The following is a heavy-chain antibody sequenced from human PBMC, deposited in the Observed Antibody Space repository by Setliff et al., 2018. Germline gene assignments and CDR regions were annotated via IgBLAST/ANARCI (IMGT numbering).Heavy chain of an antibody. CDR1: GDSIGRGGYY. D-gene: IGHD3-16*01. Sequence: SETLSLTCSVSGDSIGRGGYYWSWIRQQPGKGLEWIASIYYSGSTSYNPSLKSRLRVSMDASKNQFYLDLSFVTAADTAVYYCARDRRGGYGAINWFYPWGQGTLVTVSS. CDR3: ARDRRGGYGAINWFYP. CDR2: IYYSGST. J-gene: IGHJ5*02. V-gene: IGHV4-31*03.